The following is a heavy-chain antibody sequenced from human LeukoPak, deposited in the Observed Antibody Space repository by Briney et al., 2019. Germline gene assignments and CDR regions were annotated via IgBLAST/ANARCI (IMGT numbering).Heavy chain of an antibody. CDR2: IIPIFGTA. V-gene: IGHV1-69*13. Sequence: ASVKVSCKASGGTFSSYDISWVRQAPGQGLEWMGGIIPIFGTANYAQKFQGRVTITADESTSTAYMELSSLRSEDTAVYYCARADYYGSGRPYNWFDPWGQGTLVTVSS. D-gene: IGHD3-10*01. CDR1: GGTFSSYD. CDR3: ARADYYGSGRPYNWFDP. J-gene: IGHJ5*02.